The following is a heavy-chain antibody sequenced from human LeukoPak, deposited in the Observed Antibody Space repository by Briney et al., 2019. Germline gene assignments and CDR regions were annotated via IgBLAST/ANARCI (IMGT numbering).Heavy chain of an antibody. D-gene: IGHD3-3*01. V-gene: IGHV3-11*01. CDR3: ATVHFGYFTF. J-gene: IGHJ4*02. CDR1: GLTFSVYH. CDR2: ISDNGRTK. Sequence: PGGSLRLSCAASGLTFSVYHMSWIRQAPGKGLEWVSHISDNGRTKYYANSVQGRFTVSRDNAKNSLYLQMNSLRADDTAVYYCATVHFGYFTFWGQGTLVPVSS.